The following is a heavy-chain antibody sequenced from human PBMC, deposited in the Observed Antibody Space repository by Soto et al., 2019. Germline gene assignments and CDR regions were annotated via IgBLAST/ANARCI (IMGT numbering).Heavy chain of an antibody. D-gene: IGHD2-2*01. CDR1: GFTFRVYV. V-gene: IGHV3-23*01. J-gene: IGHJ4*02. CDR2: IGGTGNTT. Sequence: VHLSESGGALVQPGGSLRLSCAASGFTFRVYVMSWFRRAPGGGLEWVSAIGGTGNTTYYADSVKGRFTIARDNSRDTLYLQMTSLRVEDTAVYYCARIRQLLFVSWGQGTLVSVSS. CDR3: ARIRQLLFVS.